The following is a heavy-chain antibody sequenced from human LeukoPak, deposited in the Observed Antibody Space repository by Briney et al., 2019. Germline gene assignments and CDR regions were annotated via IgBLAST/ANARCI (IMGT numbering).Heavy chain of an antibody. J-gene: IGHJ4*02. V-gene: IGHV4-39*07. CDR2: IYYSGST. D-gene: IGHD3-16*02. CDR1: GGSISGSSYY. CDR3: ARGSLNRVITFGGVIVDDY. Sequence: PSETLSLTCTVSGGSISGSSYYWGWIRQPPGKGLEWIGSIYYSGSTYYNPSLKSRVTMSVDTSNNQFSLSLSSVTAADTAVYYCARGSLNRVITFGGVIVDDYWGQGTLVTVSS.